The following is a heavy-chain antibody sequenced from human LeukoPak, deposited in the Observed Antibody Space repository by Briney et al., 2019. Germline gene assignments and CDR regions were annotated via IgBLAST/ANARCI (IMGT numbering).Heavy chain of an antibody. CDR3: ARRPDYGDYWYFDL. Sequence: PSETLSLTCTVSGGSISSYYWSWIRQPPGKGLEWIGFIYYSGSTNYNPSLKSRVTISVDTSKDQFSLKLSSVTAADTAVYYCARRPDYGDYWYFDLWGRGTLVTVSS. D-gene: IGHD4-17*01. J-gene: IGHJ2*01. CDR2: IYYSGST. CDR1: GGSISSYY. V-gene: IGHV4-59*08.